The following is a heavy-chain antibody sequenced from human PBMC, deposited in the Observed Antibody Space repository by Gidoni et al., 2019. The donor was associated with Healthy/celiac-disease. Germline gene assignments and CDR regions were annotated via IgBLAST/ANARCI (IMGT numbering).Heavy chain of an antibody. CDR1: GGAFSNYA. D-gene: IGHD3-9*01. Sequence: VQLVQSGTEVKKPGSSVKVSCKASGGAFSNYAISWVRQAPGQGLEWMGGIIPIFGTTKFAQKFQGRVALTADKSTSTAYMELSSLTSEDTAIYYCARDKTRYPVDLYYMDVWGKGATVTVSS. V-gene: IGHV1-69*06. J-gene: IGHJ6*03. CDR3: ARDKTRYPVDLYYMDV. CDR2: IIPIFGTT.